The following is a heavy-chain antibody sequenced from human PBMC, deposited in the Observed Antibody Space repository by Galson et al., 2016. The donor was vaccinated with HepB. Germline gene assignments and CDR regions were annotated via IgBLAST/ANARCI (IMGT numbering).Heavy chain of an antibody. V-gene: IGHV3-30*03. Sequence: SLRLSCAASGFTFSSYGMHWVRQTPGKGLEWVAIISYDGSNKYYADSVKGRFIISRDNSKNTLTLQMNSLRVEDTAVYYCARRGVVVTAIDWYLDFWGRGTLVTVSS. J-gene: IGHJ2*01. CDR1: GFTFSSYG. CDR2: ISYDGSNK. D-gene: IGHD2-21*02. CDR3: ARRGVVVTAIDWYLDF.